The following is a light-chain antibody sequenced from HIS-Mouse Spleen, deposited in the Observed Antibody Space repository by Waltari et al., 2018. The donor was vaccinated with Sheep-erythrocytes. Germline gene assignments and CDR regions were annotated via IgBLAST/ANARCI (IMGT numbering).Light chain of an antibody. CDR3: SSYAGSNNWV. J-gene: IGLJ3*02. Sequence: QSVLTQPPSASGTPGQRVTISCSGSSSNIGSNPVNWYQQLPGTAPKLMIYDVSKRPSGVPDRFSGSKSGNTASLTISGLQAEDEADYYCSSYAGSNNWVFGGGTKLTVL. CDR1: SSNIGSNP. V-gene: IGLV1-44*01. CDR2: DVS.